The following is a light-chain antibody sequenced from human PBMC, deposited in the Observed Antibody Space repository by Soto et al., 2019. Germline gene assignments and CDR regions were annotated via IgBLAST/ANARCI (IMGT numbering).Light chain of an antibody. CDR3: QQYASLPPLT. CDR2: DAS. V-gene: IGKV1-33*01. J-gene: IGKJ4*01. Sequence: DIQMTQSPSSLSASIGDRVTITCQASQDNRNKLNWYQQKPGKAPKLLIYDASNLETGVPSRFSGSGSGTDFTFTISSLQPEDIATYYCQQYASLPPLTFGRGTKVEFK. CDR1: QDNRNK.